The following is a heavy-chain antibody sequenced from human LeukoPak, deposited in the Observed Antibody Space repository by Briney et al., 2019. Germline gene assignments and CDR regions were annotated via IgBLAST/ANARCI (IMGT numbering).Heavy chain of an antibody. Sequence: QPGGSLSLSCAASGFTVSSNYLSWVRQAPGKGLEWVSVIYSGGTTYYAESVKGRFTISRDNSKNMLYLQMNSLGAEDTAVYYCATGYYWGQGTLVTVSS. CDR1: GFTVSSNY. CDR3: ATGYY. J-gene: IGHJ4*02. V-gene: IGHV3-66*01. CDR2: IYSGGTT. D-gene: IGHD1-14*01.